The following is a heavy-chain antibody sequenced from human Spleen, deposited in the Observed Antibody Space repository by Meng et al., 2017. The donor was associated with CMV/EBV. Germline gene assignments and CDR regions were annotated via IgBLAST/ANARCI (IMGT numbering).Heavy chain of an antibody. CDR1: GFTLSSYE. J-gene: IGHJ4*02. Sequence: GESLKISCAASGFTLSSYEMNWVRQAPGKGLEWVSYIDSSRNTIKYADSVKGRFSISRESAKNSLYLQMNSLRADDTAVYYCAREEYSGYTPPNYFDYWGQGTLVTVSS. CDR3: AREEYSGYTPPNYFDY. D-gene: IGHD5-12*01. V-gene: IGHV3-48*03. CDR2: IDSSRNTI.